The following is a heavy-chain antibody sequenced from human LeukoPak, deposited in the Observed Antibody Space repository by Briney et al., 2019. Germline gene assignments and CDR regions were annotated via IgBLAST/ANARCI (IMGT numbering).Heavy chain of an antibody. V-gene: IGHV4-4*07. Sequence: SETLSLTCTVSGGSISSYYWSWIRQPAGKGLEWIGRIHTSGSINYNPSLKSRVTMSVDTSKNQFSLKLCSVTAADTAVYYCARDKVEWLLGVRYYFDYWGQGTLATVSS. CDR1: GGSISSYY. CDR3: ARDKVEWLLGVRYYFDY. CDR2: IHTSGSI. J-gene: IGHJ4*02. D-gene: IGHD3-3*01.